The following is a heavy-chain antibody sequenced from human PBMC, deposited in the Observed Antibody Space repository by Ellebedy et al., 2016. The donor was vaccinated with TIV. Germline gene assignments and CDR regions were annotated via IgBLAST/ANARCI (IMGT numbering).Heavy chain of an antibody. CDR3: AKDSFTGFGSSYSFDF. D-gene: IGHD2-2*01. V-gene: IGHV1-2*02. Sequence: ASVKVSCKASGGTFSSYAISWVRQAPGQGLEWMGWIYPYSGGTNYAQKFQGRVTMTRDTSISTAYMDLSRLRSDDTAVYYCAKDSFTGFGSSYSFDFWGQGTLVTVSS. J-gene: IGHJ4*02. CDR1: GGTFSSYA. CDR2: IYPYSGGT.